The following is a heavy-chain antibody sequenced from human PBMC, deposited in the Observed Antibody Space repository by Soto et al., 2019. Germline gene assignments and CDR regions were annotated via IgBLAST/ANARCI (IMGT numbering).Heavy chain of an antibody. CDR3: ARHYFDMGTDYYDSSGYFGLNWFDP. CDR1: GGSISSSSYY. V-gene: IGHV4-39*01. Sequence: SETLSLTCTVSGGSISSSSYYWGWIRQPPGKGLEWIGSIYYSGSTYYNPSLKSRVTISVDTSKNQFSLKLSSVTAADTAVYYCARHYFDMGTDYYDSSGYFGLNWFDPWGQGTLVTVSS. J-gene: IGHJ5*02. D-gene: IGHD3-22*01. CDR2: IYYSGST.